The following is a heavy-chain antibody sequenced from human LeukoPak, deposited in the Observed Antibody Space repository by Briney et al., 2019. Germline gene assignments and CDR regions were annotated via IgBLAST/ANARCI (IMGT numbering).Heavy chain of an antibody. J-gene: IGHJ3*02. CDR3: AKEIRVFDIVHPGDAFDI. D-gene: IGHD5-12*01. CDR2: ISGSGGST. Sequence: GGTLRLSCAASGFTFSSYGMSWVRQAPGKGLEGVSAISGSGGSTYYADSVKGRFTISRDNSKNTLYLEMNSLRAEDTAVYYCAKEIRVFDIVHPGDAFDIWGQGTMVTVSS. V-gene: IGHV3-23*01. CDR1: GFTFSSYG.